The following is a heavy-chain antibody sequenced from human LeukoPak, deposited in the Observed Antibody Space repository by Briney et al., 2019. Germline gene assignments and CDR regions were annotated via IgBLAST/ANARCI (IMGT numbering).Heavy chain of an antibody. D-gene: IGHD2-2*01. CDR2: IYYSGST. V-gene: IGHV4-39*01. J-gene: IGHJ3*02. CDR3: ARTYCSSTSCYWLEAFDI. CDR1: GGSISSSSYY. Sequence: SETLSLTCTVSGGSISSSSYYWGWIRQPPGKGLEWIGSIYYSGSTYYNPSLKSRVTISVDTSKNQFSLKLSSVTAADTAVYYCARTYCSSTSCYWLEAFDIWRQGTMVTVSS.